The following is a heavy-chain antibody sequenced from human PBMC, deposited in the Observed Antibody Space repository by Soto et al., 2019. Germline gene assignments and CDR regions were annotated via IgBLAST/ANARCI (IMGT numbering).Heavy chain of an antibody. Sequence: QVQLVESGGGVVQPGRSLRLSCAASGFTFSSYGMHWVRQAPGRGLEWVAVILSDGNHKFYADSVKGRFTISRDNSKNTLYLQMHSLRVEDTAVYYCAKGRGNYWAIDSWGQGTLVTVSS. V-gene: IGHV3-30*18. CDR3: AKGRGNYWAIDS. J-gene: IGHJ4*02. CDR1: GFTFSSYG. D-gene: IGHD1-7*01. CDR2: ILSDGNHK.